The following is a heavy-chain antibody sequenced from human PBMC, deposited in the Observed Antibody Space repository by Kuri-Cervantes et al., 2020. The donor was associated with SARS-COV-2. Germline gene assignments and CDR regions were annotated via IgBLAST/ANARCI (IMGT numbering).Heavy chain of an antibody. CDR2: ISSSSSYI. Sequence: LSLTCAASGFTFSSHWMHWVRQAPGKGLEWVSSISSSSSYIYYADSVKGRFTISRDNSKNTLYLQMNSLRAEDTAVYYCARLSPHYYYYMDVWGKGTTVTVSS. V-gene: IGHV3-21*01. J-gene: IGHJ6*03. CDR3: ARLSPHYYYYMDV. CDR1: GFTFSSHW.